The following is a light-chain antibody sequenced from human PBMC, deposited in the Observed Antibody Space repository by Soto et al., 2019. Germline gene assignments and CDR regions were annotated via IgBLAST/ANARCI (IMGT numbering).Light chain of an antibody. V-gene: IGKV3-20*01. CDR1: QSVGSTY. J-gene: IGKJ4*02. CDR3: QQYGSSPLT. CDR2: GAS. Sequence: QTLAPPSLSTGARATLSCRASQSVGSTYLAWYQQKPGQAPSLLISGASSRATGIPDRFSGSGSGTDFTLTISRLEPEDFAVYYCQQYGSSPLTFGGGTKVDI.